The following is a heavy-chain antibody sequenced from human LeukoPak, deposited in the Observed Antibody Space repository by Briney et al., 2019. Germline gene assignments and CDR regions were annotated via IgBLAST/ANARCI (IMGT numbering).Heavy chain of an antibody. J-gene: IGHJ4*02. Sequence: SETLSLTCTVSGGSMSTYYWSWIRQPAGKGLEWIGRIYTSGSTNYNPSLKSRVTMSVDTSKNQFSLKLSSVTAADTAVYYCASMYGSGSFSDYWGQGTLVTVSS. D-gene: IGHD3-10*01. CDR1: GGSMSTYY. CDR2: IYTSGST. V-gene: IGHV4-4*07. CDR3: ASMYGSGSFSDY.